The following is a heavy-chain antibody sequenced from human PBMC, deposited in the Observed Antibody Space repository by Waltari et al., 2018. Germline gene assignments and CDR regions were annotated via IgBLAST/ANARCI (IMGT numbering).Heavy chain of an antibody. CDR3: ARDETVTTDYGMDV. D-gene: IGHD4-17*01. J-gene: IGHJ6*02. Sequence: EVQLVESGGGLVQPGGSLRLSCAASGLTFSSYWMSWVGPSPGKGLEWVANIKQDGSEKYYVDSVKGRFTISRDNAKNSLYLQMNSLRAEDTAVYYCARDETVTTDYGMDVWGQGTTVTVSS. V-gene: IGHV3-7*01. CDR1: GLTFSSYW. CDR2: IKQDGSEK.